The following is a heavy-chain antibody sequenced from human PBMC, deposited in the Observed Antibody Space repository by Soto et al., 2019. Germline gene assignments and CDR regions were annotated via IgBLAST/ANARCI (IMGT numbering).Heavy chain of an antibody. D-gene: IGHD5-18*01. V-gene: IGHV4-34*01. CDR2: INHSGST. CDR1: GLSFSGYY. CDR3: ASFAATAMVTTGFDY. J-gene: IGHJ4*02. Sequence: SETLSLTCAVYGLSFSGYYWSWIRQPPGKGLEWIGEINHSGSTNYNPSLKSRVTISVDTSKNQFSLKLSSVTAADTAVYYCASFAATAMVTTGFDYWGQGTLVTVSS.